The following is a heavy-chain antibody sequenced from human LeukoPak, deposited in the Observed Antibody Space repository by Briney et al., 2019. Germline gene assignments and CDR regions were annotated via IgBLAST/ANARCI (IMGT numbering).Heavy chain of an antibody. CDR3: AREPGVAAAAVPFDY. J-gene: IGHJ4*02. Sequence: ASVKVSCKTSGYIFTNHGIGWVRQAPGQGLEWMAWISAYNGNTEYSQNFQGRVTMTMDTSTSTAYMELKNLTADDTAIYYCAREPGVAAAAVPFDYWGQGTLVTVSS. CDR1: GYIFTNHG. V-gene: IGHV1-18*01. D-gene: IGHD6-19*01. CDR2: ISAYNGNT.